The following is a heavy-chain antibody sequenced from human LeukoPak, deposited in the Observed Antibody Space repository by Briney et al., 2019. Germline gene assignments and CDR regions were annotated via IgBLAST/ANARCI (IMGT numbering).Heavy chain of an antibody. Sequence: GGSLRLSCAASGFTFDDYAMHWVRQAPGKGLEWVSGITWNSGAIAYADSVKGRFTISRDNAKNSLYLQMNSLRAEDTALYYCTKDRGGSYYDAFDMWGQGTRVTVSS. J-gene: IGHJ3*02. CDR3: TKDRGGSYYDAFDM. CDR2: ITWNSGAI. D-gene: IGHD1-26*01. CDR1: GFTFDDYA. V-gene: IGHV3-9*01.